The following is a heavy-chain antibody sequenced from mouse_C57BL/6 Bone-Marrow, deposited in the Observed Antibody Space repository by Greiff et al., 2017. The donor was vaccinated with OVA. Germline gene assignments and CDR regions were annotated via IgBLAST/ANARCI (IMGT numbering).Heavy chain of an antibody. Sequence: QVQLKQSGAELARPGASVKLSCKASGYTFTSYGISWVKQRTGQGLEWIGEIYPRSGNTYYNEKFKGKATLTADKSSSTAYMELRSLTSEDSAVYFCARGRDGYYEGYAMDYWGQGTSVTVSS. D-gene: IGHD2-3*01. CDR1: GYTFTSYG. J-gene: IGHJ4*01. V-gene: IGHV1-81*01. CDR2: IYPRSGNT. CDR3: ARGRDGYYEGYAMDY.